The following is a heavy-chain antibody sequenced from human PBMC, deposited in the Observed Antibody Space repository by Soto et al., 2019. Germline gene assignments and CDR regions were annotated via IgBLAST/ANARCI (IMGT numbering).Heavy chain of an antibody. J-gene: IGHJ1*01. Sequence: EVQLVESGGGLIQPGGSLRLSCAASGFTVSSNYMSWVRQAPGKGLEWVSVISSGGSTYYADSVKGRFTISRDNSKHTRFLLIAGLRAEDSAVYDCARGRVESGCPEYFRPRCQGTLVPVSS. CDR3: ARGRVESGCPEYFRP. D-gene: IGHD3-22*01. CDR2: ISSGGST. CDR1: GFTVSSNY. V-gene: IGHV3-53*01.